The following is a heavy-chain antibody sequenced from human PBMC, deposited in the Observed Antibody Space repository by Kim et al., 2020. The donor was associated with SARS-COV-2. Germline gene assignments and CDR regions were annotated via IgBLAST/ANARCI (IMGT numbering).Heavy chain of an antibody. V-gene: IGHV3-49*03. D-gene: IGHD4-17*01. CDR2: IRSKAYGGTT. CDR3: TRDTVTLYYYGMDV. J-gene: IGHJ6*02. Sequence: GGSLRLSCTASGFTFGDYAMSWFRQAPGKGLEWVGCIRSKAYGGTTEYAASVKGRFTISRDDSKSIAYLQMNSLKTEDTAVYYCTRDTVTLYYYGMDVWGQGTTVTVSS. CDR1: GFTFGDYA.